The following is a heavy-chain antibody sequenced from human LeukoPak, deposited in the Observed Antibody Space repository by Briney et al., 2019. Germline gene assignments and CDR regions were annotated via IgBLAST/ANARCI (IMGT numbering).Heavy chain of an antibody. CDR1: GYTFTSYG. CDR2: ISAYNGNT. CDR3: ALWYYYGSGSSPGLDY. Sequence: ASVKVSCKASGYTFTSYGISWVRQAPGQGLEWMGWISAYNGNTNYAQKLQGRVTMTTDTSTSTAYMELRSLRSDDTAVYYCALWYYYGSGSSPGLDYWGQGTLATVSS. D-gene: IGHD3-10*01. V-gene: IGHV1-18*01. J-gene: IGHJ4*02.